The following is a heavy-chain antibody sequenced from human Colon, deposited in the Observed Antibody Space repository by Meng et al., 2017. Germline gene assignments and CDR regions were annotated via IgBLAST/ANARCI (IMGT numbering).Heavy chain of an antibody. J-gene: IGHJ4*02. D-gene: IGHD1-7*01. CDR2: IYHSGST. CDR1: GGSISSNGYY. V-gene: IGHV4-39*07. Sequence: QRPLHGSGPGLVKPSETLSLTCTVSGGSISSNGYYWDWVRQPPGKGLEWIGAIYHSGSTSYNPSLQSRVTMFVDTSKNQFSLMLTSVTAADTAVYYCARERVRELGLFDSWGQGILVTVSS. CDR3: ARERVRELGLFDS.